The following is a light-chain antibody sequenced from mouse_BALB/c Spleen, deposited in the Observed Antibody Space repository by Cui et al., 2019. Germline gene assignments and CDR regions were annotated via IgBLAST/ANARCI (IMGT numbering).Light chain of an antibody. CDR1: QSLLNSGNQKHY. J-gene: IGKJ4*01. V-gene: IGKV8-28*01. Sequence: DIVMTQSPSSLSVSAGEKVPMSCKSSQSLLNSGNQKHYLAWYQQKPGQPPKLLIYGASTRESGVPDRFTGSGSGTDFTLTISSVQAEDLAVYYCQNDHSYPFTFGSGTKLEIK. CDR2: GAS. CDR3: QNDHSYPFT.